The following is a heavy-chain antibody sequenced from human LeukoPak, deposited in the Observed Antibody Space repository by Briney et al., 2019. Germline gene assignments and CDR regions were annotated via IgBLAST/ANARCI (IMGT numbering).Heavy chain of an antibody. CDR2: IYYSGST. CDR1: GGSISSSSYY. CDR3: ARHGYCSSTSCPPLV. Sequence: SETLSLTCTVSGGSISSSSYYWGWIRQPPGTGLGWIGSIYYSGSTYYNPSLKSRVTISVDTSKNQFSLKLSSVTAAGTAVYYCARHGYCSSTSCPPLVWGQGTLVTVSS. D-gene: IGHD2-2*03. J-gene: IGHJ4*02. V-gene: IGHV4-39*01.